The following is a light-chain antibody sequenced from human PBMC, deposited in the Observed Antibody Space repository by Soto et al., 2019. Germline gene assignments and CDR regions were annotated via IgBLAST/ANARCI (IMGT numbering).Light chain of an antibody. CDR2: SND. Sequence: QLVLTQPPSASGTPGQRVTISCSGSSSNIGSNTVNWYQHLPGAGPKLLIYSNDQRPSGVPDRFSGSKSGTSASLAIRGLQYEDEADYYCASWDDSLSAVLFGGGTKLTVL. CDR3: ASWDDSLSAVL. V-gene: IGLV1-44*01. CDR1: SSNIGSNT. J-gene: IGLJ2*01.